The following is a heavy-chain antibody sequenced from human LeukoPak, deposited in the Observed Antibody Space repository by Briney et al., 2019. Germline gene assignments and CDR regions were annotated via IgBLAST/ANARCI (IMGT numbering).Heavy chain of an antibody. D-gene: IGHD2-2*02. J-gene: IGHJ3*02. Sequence: SVKVSCKASGGTFSSHPISWVRQAPGQGLEWMGGIIPIFGTANYAQKFQGRVTITTDESTSTAYMELSSLRSEDTAVYYCASRYCSSTSCYTGDAFDIWGQGTMVTVSS. CDR2: IIPIFGTA. V-gene: IGHV1-69*05. CDR1: GGTFSSHP. CDR3: ASRYCSSTSCYTGDAFDI.